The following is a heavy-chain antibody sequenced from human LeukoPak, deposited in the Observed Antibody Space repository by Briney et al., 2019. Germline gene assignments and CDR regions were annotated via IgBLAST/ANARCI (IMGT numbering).Heavy chain of an antibody. V-gene: IGHV4-34*01. D-gene: IGHD1-14*01. CDR2: INHSGST. CDR1: GGSFSGYY. CDR3: ARGHRRGGIDY. J-gene: IGHJ4*02. Sequence: PSETLSLTCAVYGGSFSGYYWSWIRQPPGKGLEWIGEINHSGSTNYNPSLKSRVTISVDTSKNQFSLKLSSVTAADTAVYYCARGHRRGGIDYWGQGTLVTVSS.